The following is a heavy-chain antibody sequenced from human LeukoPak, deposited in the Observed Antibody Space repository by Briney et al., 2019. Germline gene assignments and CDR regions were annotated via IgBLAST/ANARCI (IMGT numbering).Heavy chain of an antibody. J-gene: IGHJ5*02. Sequence: SETLSLTCTVSGGSISSSSYYWGWIRQPPGKGLEWIGSIYYSGSTYYNPSLKSRVTISVDTSKNQFSLKLSSVTAADTAVYYCARLYSSSWYVLPNWFDLWGQGTLVTVSS. CDR3: ARLYSSSWYVLPNWFDL. CDR1: GGSISSSSYY. D-gene: IGHD6-13*01. CDR2: IYYSGST. V-gene: IGHV4-39*07.